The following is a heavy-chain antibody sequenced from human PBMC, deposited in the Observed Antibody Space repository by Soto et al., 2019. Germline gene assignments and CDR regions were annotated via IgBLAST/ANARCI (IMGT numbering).Heavy chain of an antibody. CDR2: IKEDGSEK. CDR1: GFTFGDYW. D-gene: IGHD2-2*03. V-gene: IGHV3-7*03. J-gene: IGHJ3*02. CDR3: ARDGYCSSSRCYSDAFDI. Sequence: GGSLRLSCAASGFTFGDYWMTWVRQAPGQGLEWVANIKEDGSEKYYVDSLKGRFTTSRDNAENSLYLQMNSLRAEDTAVYYCARDGYCSSSRCYSDAFDIWGQGTMVTVSS.